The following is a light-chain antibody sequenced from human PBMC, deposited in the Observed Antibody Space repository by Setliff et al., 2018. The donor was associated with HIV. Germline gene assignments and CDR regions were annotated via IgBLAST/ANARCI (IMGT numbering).Light chain of an antibody. J-gene: IGLJ1*01. Sequence: QSALTQPASVSGSPGQLITTACTGSSSDVGVHNYVSWYQQHPGKAPKLIIYDVTNRPSGVSDRFSGSKSVNTASLTISGLLAEDEADYYCSSYTSGGTYVFGTGTKVTV. CDR2: DVT. CDR3: SSYTSGGTYV. V-gene: IGLV2-14*03. CDR1: SSDVGVHNY.